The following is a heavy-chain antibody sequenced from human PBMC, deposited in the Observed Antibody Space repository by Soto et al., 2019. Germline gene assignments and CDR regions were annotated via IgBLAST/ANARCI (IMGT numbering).Heavy chain of an antibody. CDR2: IYPGDSDT. CDR3: ARHRGSSGDPYYYYGMDV. CDR1: GYSFTSYW. V-gene: IGHV5-51*01. D-gene: IGHD6-6*01. Sequence: PGESLKISCKGSGYSFTSYWIGWVRQMPGKGLEWMGIIYPGDSDTRYSPSFQGQVTISADKSISTAYLRWSSLKASDTAMYYCARHRGSSGDPYYYYGMDVWGQGTTVTVSS. J-gene: IGHJ6*02.